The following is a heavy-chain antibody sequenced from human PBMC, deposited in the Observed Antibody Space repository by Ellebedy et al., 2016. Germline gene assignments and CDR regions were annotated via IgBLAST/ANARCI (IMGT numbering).Heavy chain of an antibody. D-gene: IGHD6-13*01. V-gene: IGHV5-10-1*01. CDR2: IDPSDSYT. J-gene: IGHJ6*02. CDR1: GYSFTSYW. CDR3: ASGLSSYSSTSLPMDV. Sequence: GESLKISXKGSGYSFTSYWISWVRQMPGKGLEWMGRIDPSDSYTNYSPSFQGHVTISADKSISTAYLQWSSLKASDTAMYYCASGLSSYSSTSLPMDVWGQGTTVTVSS.